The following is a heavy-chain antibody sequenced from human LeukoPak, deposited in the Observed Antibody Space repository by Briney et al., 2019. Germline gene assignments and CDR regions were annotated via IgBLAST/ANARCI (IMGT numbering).Heavy chain of an antibody. CDR2: INSDGSST. CDR3: AKGSTVTTTTLFGY. D-gene: IGHD4-17*01. CDR1: GFTFSSYW. Sequence: GGSLRLSCAASGFTFSSYWMHWVRQAPGKGLVWVSRINSDGSSTSYADSVKGRFTISRDNSKNTLYLQMNSLRAEDTAVYYCAKGSTVTTTTLFGYWGQGTLVTVSS. J-gene: IGHJ4*02. V-gene: IGHV3-74*01.